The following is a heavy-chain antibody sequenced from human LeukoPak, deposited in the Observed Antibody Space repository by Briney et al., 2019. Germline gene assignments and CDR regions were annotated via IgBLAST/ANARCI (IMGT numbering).Heavy chain of an antibody. J-gene: IGHJ4*02. CDR2: IFYSGST. V-gene: IGHV4-39*01. CDR1: GGSISSSSYY. D-gene: IGHD6-13*01. CDR3: ARRAAAGSNFDY. Sequence: PSETLSLTCTVSGGSISSSSYYWGWIRQPPGKGLEWIGSIFYSGSTYYNPSLKSRVTISVDTSKNQSSLKVTSVTAADTAVYSCARRAAAGSNFDYWGQGTLVTVSS.